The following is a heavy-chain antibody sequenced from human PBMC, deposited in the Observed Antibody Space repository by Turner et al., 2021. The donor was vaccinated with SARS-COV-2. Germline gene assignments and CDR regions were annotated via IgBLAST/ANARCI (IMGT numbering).Heavy chain of an antibody. CDR2: ISSSSRYI. CDR1: GLTFSSYS. J-gene: IGHJ4*02. D-gene: IGHD3-22*01. V-gene: IGHV3-21*01. CDR3: ARDSFGYYDSSGYYLGGFDY. Sequence: EVQLVESGGGLVKPGGSLSLSCAASGLTFSSYSLNWVRQAPGKWLALVSSISSSSRYIYYAASVKGRFSISRDNAKNSLYLQMNSLRAEDTAVYYCARDSFGYYDSSGYYLGGFDYWGQGTLVTVSS.